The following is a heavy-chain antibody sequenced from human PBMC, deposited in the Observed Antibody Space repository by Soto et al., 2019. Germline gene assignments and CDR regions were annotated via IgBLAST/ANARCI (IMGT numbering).Heavy chain of an antibody. Sequence: PSETLSLTCTVSGDSIDTSRYYWGWIRQPPGKGLERLGSIYYSGTTYYNPSLKSRVTISADPSKNQFSLKLSSVTAADTAFYYCARLRGAFLMSTNNWFDPWGQGTLVTVS. CDR1: GDSIDTSRYY. CDR3: ARLRGAFLMSTNNWFDP. CDR2: IYYSGTT. V-gene: IGHV4-39*01. J-gene: IGHJ5*02. D-gene: IGHD2-2*01.